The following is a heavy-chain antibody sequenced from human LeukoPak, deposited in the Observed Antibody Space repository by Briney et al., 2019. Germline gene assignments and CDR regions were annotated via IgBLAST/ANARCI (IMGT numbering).Heavy chain of an antibody. Sequence: GGSLRLSCAASGFTFSSYGMHWVRQAPGKGLEWVAFIRYDGNSKYHADSVKGRFTISRDNSGNTLYLQMNSLRAEDTAVYYCARRRDIVVVPAAYNWFDPWGQGTLVTVSS. V-gene: IGHV3-30*02. D-gene: IGHD2-2*01. CDR2: IRYDGNSK. CDR3: ARRRDIVVVPAAYNWFDP. J-gene: IGHJ5*02. CDR1: GFTFSSYG.